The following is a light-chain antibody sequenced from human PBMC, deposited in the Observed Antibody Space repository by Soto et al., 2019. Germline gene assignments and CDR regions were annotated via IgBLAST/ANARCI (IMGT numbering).Light chain of an antibody. J-gene: IGLJ2*01. CDR1: SSNIGSNT. Sequence: QSVLTQPPSASGTPGQRVTISCSGSSSNIGSNTVNWYQQLPGTAPKPLIYSNNQRPSGVPDRFSGSKSGTSASLAISGLQSEDEADYYCAAWYDSLNGVVFGGGTKLTVL. CDR2: SNN. V-gene: IGLV1-44*01. CDR3: AAWYDSLNGVV.